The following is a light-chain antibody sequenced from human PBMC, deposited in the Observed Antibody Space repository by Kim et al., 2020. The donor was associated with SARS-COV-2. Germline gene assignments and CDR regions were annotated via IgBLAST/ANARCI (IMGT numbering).Light chain of an antibody. CDR2: WAS. V-gene: IGKV4-1*01. J-gene: IGKJ1*01. CDR3: QQYLYTPRT. Sequence: ATINCKSSQSVLYSSNNKNQLAWYQRKPGQPPKLLIYWASTREFGVPDRFSGSGSGTDFTLTISSLQAEDVAVYYCQQYLYTPRTFGQGTKVDIK. CDR1: QSVLYSSNNKNQ.